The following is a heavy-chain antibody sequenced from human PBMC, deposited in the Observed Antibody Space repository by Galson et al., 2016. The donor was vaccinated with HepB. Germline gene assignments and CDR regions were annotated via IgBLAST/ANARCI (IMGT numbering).Heavy chain of an antibody. J-gene: IGHJ5*02. CDR3: ARKKYYYDTSPLGWFDP. CDR1: GFTFSSYS. Sequence: SLRLSCAASGFTFSSYSMNWVRQAPGKGLEWVSSISSSSNYIYYADSVRGRFTISRDNAKNSLYLQMSSLRAEDTAVYFCARKKYYYDTSPLGWFDPWGQGTLVTVSS. D-gene: IGHD3-22*01. CDR2: ISSSSNYI. V-gene: IGHV3-21*01.